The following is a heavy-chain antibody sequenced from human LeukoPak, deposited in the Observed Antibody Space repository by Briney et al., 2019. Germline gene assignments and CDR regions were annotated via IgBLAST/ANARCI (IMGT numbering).Heavy chain of an antibody. D-gene: IGHD5-18*01. CDR1: RFTFSSFG. CDR2: IPYDGSNK. V-gene: IGHV3-30*02. J-gene: IGHJ4*02. CDR3: AREPGIVGGYSYGFLDY. Sequence: GGSLRLSCAASRFTFSSFGMHWVRQAPGKGLEWVAFIPYDGSNKYYADSVKGRFTISRDNAKNSLYLQMNSLRAEDTAVYYCAREPGIVGGYSYGFLDYWGQGTLVTVSS.